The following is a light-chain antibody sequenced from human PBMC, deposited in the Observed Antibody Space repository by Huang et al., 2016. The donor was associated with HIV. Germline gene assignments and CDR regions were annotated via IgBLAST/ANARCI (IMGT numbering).Light chain of an antibody. CDR3: QQYDHWPVT. V-gene: IGKV3-15*01. Sequence: EIRMTQSPATLSVSPGERATLSCRASQSVSTNLAWYLQTPGQAPRLLIYRASTRATDVPVRISGSGSGTEFTLTISNLQSEDFAVYFCQQYDHWPVTFGQGTKVEI. CDR1: QSVSTN. CDR2: RAS. J-gene: IGKJ1*01.